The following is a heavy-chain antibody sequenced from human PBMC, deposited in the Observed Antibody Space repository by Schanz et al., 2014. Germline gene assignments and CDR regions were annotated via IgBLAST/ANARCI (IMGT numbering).Heavy chain of an antibody. Sequence: QVQLQESGPGLVKPSETLSLTCTVSGGSISSFYWSWIRQPAGKGLEWIGRIYTNGSTKYNPSLKSRVTMSVDTSKTQSPLKLSSVTAADTAVYYCARGGYCSRTSCYFKGGWFDPWGQGTLVTVSS. CDR2: IYTNGST. V-gene: IGHV4-4*07. CDR1: GGSISSFY. J-gene: IGHJ5*02. D-gene: IGHD2-2*01. CDR3: ARGGYCSRTSCYFKGGWFDP.